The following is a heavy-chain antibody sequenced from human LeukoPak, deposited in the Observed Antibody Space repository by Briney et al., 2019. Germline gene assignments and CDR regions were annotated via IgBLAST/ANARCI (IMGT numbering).Heavy chain of an antibody. CDR1: GSSISSYY. CDR2: IYYSGST. V-gene: IGHV4-59*01. J-gene: IGHJ3*02. Sequence: SETLSLTCTVSGSSISSYYWSWIRQPPGKGLEWIGYIYYSGSTNYNPSLKSRVTISVDTSKNQFSLKLSSVTAADTAVYYCAASDSSGYCCDAFDIWGQGTMVTVSS. CDR3: AASDSSGYCCDAFDI. D-gene: IGHD3-22*01.